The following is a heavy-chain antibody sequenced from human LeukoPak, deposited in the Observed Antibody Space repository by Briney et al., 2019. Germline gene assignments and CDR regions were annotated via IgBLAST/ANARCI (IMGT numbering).Heavy chain of an antibody. J-gene: IGHJ5*02. Sequence: SETLSLTCTVSGYSISSGYYWGWIRQPPGKGLEWIGSIYHSGSTYYNPSLKSRVTISADTSKNLFSLKLSSVTAADTAVYYCARAEPRFQQLVGNWFDPWGQGTLVTVSS. CDR2: IYHSGST. V-gene: IGHV4-38-2*02. D-gene: IGHD6-13*01. CDR3: ARAEPRFQQLVGNWFDP. CDR1: GYSISSGYY.